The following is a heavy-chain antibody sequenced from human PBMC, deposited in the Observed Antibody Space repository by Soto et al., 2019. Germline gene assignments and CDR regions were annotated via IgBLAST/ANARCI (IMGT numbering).Heavy chain of an antibody. V-gene: IGHV4-31*03. CDR3: SRLGEDCSSTSCYLGYYYAMDV. CDR2: IYYSGRT. D-gene: IGHD2-2*01. J-gene: IGHJ6*02. Sequence: QVQLQESGPGLVKPSQTLSLTCSVSGGSISSGGYYWSWIRQHPGKVLEWIGYIYYSGRTFYNPSLNSRVSISVDTSKNQFSLKLSSVTAADAGVYYCSRLGEDCSSTSCYLGYYYAMDVWGQGTTVTVSS. CDR1: GGSISSGGYY.